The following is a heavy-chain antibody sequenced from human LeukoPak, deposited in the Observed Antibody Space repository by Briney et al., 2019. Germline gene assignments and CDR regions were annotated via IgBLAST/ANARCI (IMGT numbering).Heavy chain of an antibody. CDR3: ARFQTLLWFRDPSGYFQH. D-gene: IGHD3-10*01. CDR1: GFTFSSYW. Sequence: PGGSLRLSCAASGFTFSSYWMSWVRQAPGKGLEWVANIKQDGSEKYYVDSVKGRFTISRDNAKNSLYLQMNSLRAEDTAVYYCARFQTLLWFRDPSGYFQHWGQGTLVTVSS. V-gene: IGHV3-7*01. J-gene: IGHJ1*01. CDR2: IKQDGSEK.